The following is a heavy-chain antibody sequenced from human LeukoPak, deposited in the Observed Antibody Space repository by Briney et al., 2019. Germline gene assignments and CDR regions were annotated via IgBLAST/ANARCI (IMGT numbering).Heavy chain of an antibody. Sequence: PGGSLRLSCAASGFTFSSYAMSWVRQAPGKGLEWVSAISGSGGSTYYADSVKGRFTISRDDSENTLYLQMDSLRAEDTAVYYCSLQYSSRSPFDPWGQGTLVTVSS. CDR3: SLQYSSRSPFDP. V-gene: IGHV3-23*01. CDR2: ISGSGGST. D-gene: IGHD6-13*01. J-gene: IGHJ5*02. CDR1: GFTFSSYA.